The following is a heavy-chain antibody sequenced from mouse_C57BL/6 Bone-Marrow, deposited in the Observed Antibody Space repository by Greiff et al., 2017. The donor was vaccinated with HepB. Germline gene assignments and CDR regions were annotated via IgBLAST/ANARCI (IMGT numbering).Heavy chain of an antibody. CDR3: TRDYDYGKGCYGLLGSRNLRGAMDY. D-gene: IGHD2-4*01. CDR2: ISSGGDYI. J-gene: IGHJ4*01. CDR1: GFTFSSYA. Sequence: EVKLVESGEGLVKPGGSLKLSCAASGFTFSSYAMSWVRQTPEKRLEWVAYISSGGDYIYYADTVKGRFTISRDNARNTLYLQMSSLKSEDTAMYYCTRDYDYGKGCYGLLGSRNLRGAMDYWGQGTSVTVSS. V-gene: IGHV5-9-1*02.